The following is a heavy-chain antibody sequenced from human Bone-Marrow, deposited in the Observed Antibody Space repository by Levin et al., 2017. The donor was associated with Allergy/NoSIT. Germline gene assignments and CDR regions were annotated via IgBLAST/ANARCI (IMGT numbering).Heavy chain of an antibody. CDR1: GFTFSSYG. Sequence: LSLTCAASGFTFSSYGMHWVRQAPGKGLEWVAVISYDGSNKYYPDSVKGRFTISRDNSKNTLYLQMNSLRAEDTAVYYCAKAHDSGTYSYLDYWGQGTLVTVSS. V-gene: IGHV3-30*18. J-gene: IGHJ4*02. D-gene: IGHD1-26*01. CDR3: AKAHDSGTYSYLDY. CDR2: ISYDGSNK.